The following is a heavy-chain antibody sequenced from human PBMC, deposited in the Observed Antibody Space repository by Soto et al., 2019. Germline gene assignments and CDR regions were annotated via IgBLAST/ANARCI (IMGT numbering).Heavy chain of an antibody. CDR1: GYIFHNYW. CDR2: VYPGDSDT. Sequence: EVQLVQSGAEVKKPGESLKISCKGSGYIFHNYWIGWVRQMPGKGLEWMGIVYPGDSDTKYGPSFQGQVTISADKSINTAYLQWNNLKASDTAMYYCARQPSNCSDGTCYSRHYFESWGQGTLVTVS. J-gene: IGHJ4*02. D-gene: IGHD2-15*01. V-gene: IGHV5-51*01. CDR3: ARQPSNCSDGTCYSRHYFES.